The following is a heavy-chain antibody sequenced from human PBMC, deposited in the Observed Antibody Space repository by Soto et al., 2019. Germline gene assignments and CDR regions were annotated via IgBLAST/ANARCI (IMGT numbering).Heavy chain of an antibody. CDR2: ISGNGVGT. CDR1: GFGFTFSTSA. D-gene: IGHD6-6*01. Sequence: GGSLRLSCAASGFGFTFSTSALSWVRQAPGKGLEYVSSISGNGVGTYYANSVQGRFTISRDNSKNTVYLQMGSLRPEDMAVYYCARRARPDFYYMDVWGKGTTVTVSS. CDR3: ARRARPDFYYMDV. V-gene: IGHV3-64*01. J-gene: IGHJ6*03.